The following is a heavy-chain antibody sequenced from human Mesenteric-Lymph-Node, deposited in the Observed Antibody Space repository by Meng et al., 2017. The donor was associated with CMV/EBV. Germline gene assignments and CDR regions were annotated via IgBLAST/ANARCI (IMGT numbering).Heavy chain of an antibody. CDR3: ARDLSQWVVWGSGTLDI. CDR1: GYAFTSYD. Sequence: ASVKVSCKASGYAFTSYDIHWVRQATGQGLEWMGWIHPNSGNTAYAQKFQGRVTMTRDTSTSTVYLELSSLTSEDTAMYYCARDLSQWVVWGSGTLDIWGQGTMVTVSS. J-gene: IGHJ3*02. CDR2: IHPNSGNT. D-gene: IGHD6-19*01. V-gene: IGHV1-8*01.